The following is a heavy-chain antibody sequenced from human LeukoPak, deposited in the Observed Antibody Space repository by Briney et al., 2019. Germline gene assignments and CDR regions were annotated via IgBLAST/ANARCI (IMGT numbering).Heavy chain of an antibody. CDR1: GYSFTSYW. Sequence: GESLRISCKGSGYSFTSYWISWVRQMPGKGLEWMGRIDPSDSYTNYSPSFQGHVTISADKSISTAYLQWSSLKASDTAMYYWAGTTGALYDILTGNYYYYGMDVWGKGTTVTVSS. CDR3: AGTTGALYDILTGNYYYYGMDV. CDR2: IDPSDSYT. J-gene: IGHJ6*04. V-gene: IGHV5-10-1*01. D-gene: IGHD3-9*01.